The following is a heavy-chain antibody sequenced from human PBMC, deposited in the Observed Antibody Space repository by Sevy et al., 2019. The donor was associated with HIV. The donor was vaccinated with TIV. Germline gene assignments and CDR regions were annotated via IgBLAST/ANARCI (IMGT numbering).Heavy chain of an antibody. D-gene: IGHD5-12*01. CDR1: GFTFNSFA. CDR2: VSGSGYRT. V-gene: IGHV3-23*01. CDR3: AKATSAKATEDHFDY. Sequence: GGSLRLSCAASGFTFNSFAISWVRQAPGKGLEWVSGVSGSGYRTYYTDYMKGRFTVARDNSKNTLYLQIDNLRVEDTAVYYCAKATSAKATEDHFDYWGQGTLVTVSS. J-gene: IGHJ4*02.